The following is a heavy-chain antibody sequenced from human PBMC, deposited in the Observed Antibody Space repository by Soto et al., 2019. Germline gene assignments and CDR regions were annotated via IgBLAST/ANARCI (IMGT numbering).Heavy chain of an antibody. CDR3: ARQLPYGGNSYYGMDV. CDR2: IYPRDSDT. Sequence: PGESLKISCKGSGYSFTSNWIGWVRQTPGKGLEWMGIIYPRDSDTRYSPSFQGQVTMSVDRSITTAYLQWTSLKASDTAIYYCARQLPYGGNSYYGMDVWGQGTTVTVS. D-gene: IGHD2-15*01. V-gene: IGHV5-51*01. CDR1: GYSFTSNW. J-gene: IGHJ6*02.